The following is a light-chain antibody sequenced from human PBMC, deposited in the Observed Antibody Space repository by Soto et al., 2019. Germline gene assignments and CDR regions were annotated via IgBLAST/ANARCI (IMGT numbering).Light chain of an antibody. CDR2: DAS. CDR3: QRRSNGPPG. V-gene: IGKV3-11*01. CDR1: QSVSSY. J-gene: IGKJ1*01. Sequence: EIVLTQSPATLSLSPGERATLSCRASQSVSSYLAWYQQKPGQAPRLLIYDASNRATGIPARFSGSGSGTDFTPTISSLEPEDFAVYYCQRRSNGPPGFGQGPKVKIK.